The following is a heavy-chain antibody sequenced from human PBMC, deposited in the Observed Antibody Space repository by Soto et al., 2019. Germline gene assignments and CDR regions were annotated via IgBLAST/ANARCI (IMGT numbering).Heavy chain of an antibody. Sequence: SENLSLTCTLSGGSISSGDYYWSWIRQPPGTGLEWIGYIYYSGSTYYNPSLKSRVTISVDTSKNQFSLKLGSVTAADTAVYYCAREYSSREYYYYYGMDVWGQGTTVTVSS. D-gene: IGHD6-13*01. J-gene: IGHJ6*02. CDR3: AREYSSREYYYYYGMDV. V-gene: IGHV4-30-4*01. CDR1: GGSISSGDYY. CDR2: IYYSGST.